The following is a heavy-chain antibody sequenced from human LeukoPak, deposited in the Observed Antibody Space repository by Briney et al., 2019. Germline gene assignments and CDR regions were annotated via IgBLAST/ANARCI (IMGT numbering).Heavy chain of an antibody. D-gene: IGHD3-22*01. CDR1: GGSISSYY. CDR3: ARGSGYFLDFDC. J-gene: IGHJ4*02. V-gene: IGHV3-23*01. CDR2: TSGGGGRP. Sequence: ETLSLTCTVSGGSISSYYWSWVRQAPGKGLEWVSATSGGGGRPYYADSVKDRFTVSRDDSKSTLYLQMNSLRAEDTAVYYCARGSGYFLDFDCWGQGTLVTVSS.